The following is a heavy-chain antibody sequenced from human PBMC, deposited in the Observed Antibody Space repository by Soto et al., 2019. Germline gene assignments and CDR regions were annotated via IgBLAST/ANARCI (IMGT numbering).Heavy chain of an antibody. J-gene: IGHJ4*02. CDR1: GYTFTSYA. CDR3: VKGPVRLFSGSYGGDFDY. V-gene: IGHV3-64D*06. Sequence: ASVKVSCKASGYTFTSYAMHWVRQAPGKGLEYVSAISSNGGSTYYADSVKGRFTISRDNSKNTLYLQMSSLRAEDTAVYYCVKGPVRLFSGSYGGDFDYWGQGTLVTVS. CDR2: ISSNGGST. D-gene: IGHD1-26*01.